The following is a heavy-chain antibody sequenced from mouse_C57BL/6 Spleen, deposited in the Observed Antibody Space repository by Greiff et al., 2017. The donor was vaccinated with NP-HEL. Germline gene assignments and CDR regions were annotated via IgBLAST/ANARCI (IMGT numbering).Heavy chain of an antibody. CDR1: GFNIKDDY. CDR3: TSGNREWFAY. D-gene: IGHD2-1*01. Sequence: EVMLVESGAELVRPGASVKLSCTASGFNIKDDYMHWVKQRPEQGLEWIGWIDPENGDTEYAPKFQGKATITADTSSNTASLHLSSLTSEDTAVYYCTSGNREWFAYWGQGTLVTVSA. J-gene: IGHJ3*01. CDR2: IDPENGDT. V-gene: IGHV14-4*01.